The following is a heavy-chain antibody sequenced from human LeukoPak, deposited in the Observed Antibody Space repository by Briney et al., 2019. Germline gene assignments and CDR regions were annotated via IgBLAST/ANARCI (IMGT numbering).Heavy chain of an antibody. CDR1: GYTFTSYY. CDR3: AREYSSSWYAGLYYFDY. J-gene: IGHJ4*02. Sequence: GASVKVSCKASGYTFTSYYMHWVRQAPGQGLEWMGIINPSGGSTSYAQKFQGRVTMTRDTSTSTVYMELSSLRSEDTAVYYCAREYSSSWYAGLYYFDYWGQGTLVTVSS. V-gene: IGHV1-46*01. CDR2: INPSGGST. D-gene: IGHD6-13*01.